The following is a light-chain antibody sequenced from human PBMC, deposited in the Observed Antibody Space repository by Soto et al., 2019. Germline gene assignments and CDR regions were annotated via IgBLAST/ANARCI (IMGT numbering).Light chain of an antibody. Sequence: IQLTQSPSSLSASVGDRVTITCRASQGISSYLAWYQQKPGKAPKLLIYAASTLQSGVPSRFSGSGSGTDFTLTISSLQPEGFATYYCQQLNSYPLITFGQGTRLEIK. J-gene: IGKJ5*01. CDR2: AAS. V-gene: IGKV1-9*01. CDR3: QQLNSYPLIT. CDR1: QGISSY.